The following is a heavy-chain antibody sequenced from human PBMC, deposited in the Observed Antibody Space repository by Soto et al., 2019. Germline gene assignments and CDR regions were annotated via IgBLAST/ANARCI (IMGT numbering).Heavy chain of an antibody. CDR1: GYTFPSDG. J-gene: IGHJ5*02. CDR2: ISAYNGNT. CDR3: GRDLKNWFDP. Sequence: QVQLVQSGAEVKKPGASVKVSCKASGYTFPSDGISGVRQAPGQGLEWMGWISAYNGNTNYAQKLQGRVTMTTDTSTDTGYIEARSLRSGHTAVYYCGRDLKNWFDPWGQGTLVTVSS. V-gene: IGHV1-18*01.